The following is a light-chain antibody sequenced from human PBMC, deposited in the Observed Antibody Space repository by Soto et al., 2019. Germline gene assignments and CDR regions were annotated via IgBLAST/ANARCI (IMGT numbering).Light chain of an antibody. CDR3: QQYGSSPPTLT. J-gene: IGKJ4*01. CDR2: GAS. CDR1: QTVSSS. V-gene: IGKV3-20*01. Sequence: EIVLTQSPATLSLSPGERATLSCRASQTVSSSLAWYQQKPGQAPRLLIYGASSRATGIPDRFSGSGSGTDFTLTISRLEPEDFAVYYCQQYGSSPPTLTFGGGTKVDNK.